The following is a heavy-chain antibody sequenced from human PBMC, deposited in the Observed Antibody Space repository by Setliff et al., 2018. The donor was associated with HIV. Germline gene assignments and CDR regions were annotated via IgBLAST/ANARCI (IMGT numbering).Heavy chain of an antibody. Sequence: SETLSLTCTVSGGSIRSFYWSWIRQPPGKGLEWIGGIFYSGRTNYNPSLKSRVTISLDTSKIQFALKLSSVTTADTAIYYCVTVVQDDLGVALFDYWGQGTLVTVSS. CDR2: IFYSGRT. CDR3: VTVVQDDLGVALFDY. CDR1: GGSIRSFY. V-gene: IGHV4-59*01. D-gene: IGHD3-3*01. J-gene: IGHJ4*02.